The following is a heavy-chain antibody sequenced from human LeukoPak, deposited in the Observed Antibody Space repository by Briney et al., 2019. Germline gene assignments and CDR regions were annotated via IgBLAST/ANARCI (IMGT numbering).Heavy chain of an antibody. CDR2: IYYSGST. Sequence: SETLSLTCTASGGSISSSSYYWGWIRQPPGKGLEWIGSIYYSGSTYYNPSLKSRVTISVDTSKNQFSLKLSSVTAADTAVYYCARLYFDLRGWFDPWGQGTLVTVSS. CDR1: GGSISSSSYY. CDR3: ARLYFDLRGWFDP. V-gene: IGHV4-39*01. D-gene: IGHD3-3*01. J-gene: IGHJ5*02.